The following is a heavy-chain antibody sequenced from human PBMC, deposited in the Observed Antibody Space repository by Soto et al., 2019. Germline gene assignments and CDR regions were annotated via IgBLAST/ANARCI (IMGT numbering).Heavy chain of an antibody. J-gene: IGHJ5*02. Sequence: GGSLRLSCAASGFTFNNFNMNWVRQAPGKGLEWVSYISSASMTISYADSAKGRFTISRDNAKDSLYLQMNSLRAEDTAIYYCARDRGPGWFDPWGQGTPVTVSS. D-gene: IGHD3-10*01. CDR1: GFTFNNFN. CDR2: ISSASMTI. CDR3: ARDRGPGWFDP. V-gene: IGHV3-48*01.